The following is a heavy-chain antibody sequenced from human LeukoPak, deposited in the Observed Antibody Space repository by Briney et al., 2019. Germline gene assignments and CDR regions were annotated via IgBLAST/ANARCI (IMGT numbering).Heavy chain of an antibody. J-gene: IGHJ4*02. CDR3: ARGSDCSSTSCLDY. CDR1: GYTFTSYG. V-gene: IGHV1-18*01. Sequence: ASVKVSCKASGYTFTSYGISWVRQAPGQGLEWMGWIIAYNGNTNYAQKLQGRVTMTTDTSTSTAYMELRSLRSDDTAVYYCARGSDCSSTSCLDYWGQGTLATVSS. CDR2: IIAYNGNT. D-gene: IGHD2-2*01.